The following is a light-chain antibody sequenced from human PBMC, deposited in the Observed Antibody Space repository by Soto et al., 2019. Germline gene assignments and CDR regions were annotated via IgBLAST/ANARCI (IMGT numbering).Light chain of an antibody. J-gene: IGKJ2*01. V-gene: IGKV3-20*01. CDR2: GAS. CDR3: QQYGGSPLYT. Sequence: EIVLTQSPGTLSLSPGDRATLSCRASQSVSSSDLAWYQQKPGQAPRPLIYGASTRATGIPDRFSGSGSATDFTLTISRLQPEDFAVYYCQQYGGSPLYTFGQGTKLEIK. CDR1: QSVSSSD.